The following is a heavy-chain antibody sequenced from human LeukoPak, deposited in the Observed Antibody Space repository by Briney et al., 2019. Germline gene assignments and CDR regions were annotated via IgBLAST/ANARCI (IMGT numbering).Heavy chain of an antibody. CDR1: GFTFSSYS. CDR2: ISSSSTYI. Sequence: GGSLRLSCAASGFTFSSYSMTWVRQAPGKGLEWVSSISSSSTYIYYADSVRGRFTISRDNAKNSLFLQMNSLTAEDTAVYYCARAVPGFDCWGQGTLVTVSS. V-gene: IGHV3-21*01. J-gene: IGHJ4*02. CDR3: ARAVPGFDC.